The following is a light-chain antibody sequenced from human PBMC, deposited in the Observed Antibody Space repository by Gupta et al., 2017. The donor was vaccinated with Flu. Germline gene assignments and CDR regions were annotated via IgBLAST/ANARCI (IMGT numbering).Light chain of an antibody. V-gene: IGKV3-20*01. J-gene: IGKJ2*01. CDR2: GAS. Sequence: ERATLSCRASQIVSSCYVFWYQKQRDDAPMLLIYGASSRAAGIPDCCSGRGSGTDITLTISILEPEDGAVYYCQQCGSSTFTFGQGTKLEIK. CDR3: QQCGSSTFT. CDR1: QIVSSCY.